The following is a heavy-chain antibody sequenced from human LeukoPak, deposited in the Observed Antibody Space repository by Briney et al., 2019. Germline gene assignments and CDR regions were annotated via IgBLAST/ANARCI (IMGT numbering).Heavy chain of an antibody. D-gene: IGHD2-2*01. CDR3: ARCRPGNYFDY. CDR2: IKQDGSEK. CDR1: GFTFSSYW. J-gene: IGHJ4*02. V-gene: IGHV3-7*01. Sequence: GGSLRLSCAASGFTFSSYWMSWVRQAPGKGLEWVANIKQDGSEKYYVDSVKGRFTISRDNAKNSLYLQMNGLRAEDTAVYYCARCRPGNYFDYWGQGTLVTVSS.